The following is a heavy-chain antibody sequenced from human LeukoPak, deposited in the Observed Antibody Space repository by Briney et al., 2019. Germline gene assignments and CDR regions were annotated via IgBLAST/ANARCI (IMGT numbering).Heavy chain of an antibody. J-gene: IGHJ4*02. Sequence: SETLSLTCTVSGASISSYYWSWIRQPPGKGLERIGYIYYSGSTNYNPSLKSRVTISVDTSKNQFSLKLNSVTAADTAVYYCARSRSSSWFLFDYWGQGTLVTVSS. D-gene: IGHD6-13*01. CDR1: GASISSYY. CDR2: IYYSGST. CDR3: ARSRSSSWFLFDY. V-gene: IGHV4-59*01.